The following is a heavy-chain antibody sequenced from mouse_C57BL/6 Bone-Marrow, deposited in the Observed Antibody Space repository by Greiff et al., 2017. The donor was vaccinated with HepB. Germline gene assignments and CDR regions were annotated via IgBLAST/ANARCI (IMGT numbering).Heavy chain of an antibody. CDR1: GFSLTSYG. CDR2: IWRGGST. CDR3: AIKPEYYGSRENWYFDV. J-gene: IGHJ1*03. V-gene: IGHV2-5*01. Sequence: VHLVESGPGLVQPSQSLSITCTVSGFSLTSYGVHWVRQSPGKGLEWLGVIWRGGSTDYNAAIMSRLSITKENSKSQVFFKMNSLQADDTAIYYCAIKPEYYGSRENWYFDVWGTGTTVTVSS. D-gene: IGHD1-1*01.